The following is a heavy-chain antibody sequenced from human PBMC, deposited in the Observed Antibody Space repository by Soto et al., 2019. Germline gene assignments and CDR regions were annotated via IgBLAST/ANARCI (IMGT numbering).Heavy chain of an antibody. CDR3: AREVILEWLHTKNNWFDP. V-gene: IGHV4-59*01. Sequence: QVQLQESGPGLVKPSETLSLTCTVSGGSISSYYWSWIRQPPGKGLEWIGYIYYSGSPNYNPSLRSRVTISVDTSKNQFSLKLSSVTAADTAVYYCAREVILEWLHTKNNWFDPWGQGTLVTVSS. CDR2: IYYSGSP. D-gene: IGHD3-3*01. J-gene: IGHJ5*02. CDR1: GGSISSYY.